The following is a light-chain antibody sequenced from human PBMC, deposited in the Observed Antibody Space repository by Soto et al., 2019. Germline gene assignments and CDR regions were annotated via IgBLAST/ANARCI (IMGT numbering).Light chain of an antibody. Sequence: IVLTQSPVALSFSPGERATLSCRASQNISSYLIWYQQKPGQAPRLLMYDVSNRATGIPARFSGSGSGTDFTLTISSLEPEDLAVYYCQQRSNWPRTFGQGTKVEIX. CDR2: DVS. V-gene: IGKV3-11*01. CDR1: QNISSY. CDR3: QQRSNWPRT. J-gene: IGKJ1*01.